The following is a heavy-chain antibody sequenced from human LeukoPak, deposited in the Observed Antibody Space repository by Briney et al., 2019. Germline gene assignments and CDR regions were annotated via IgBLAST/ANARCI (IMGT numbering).Heavy chain of an antibody. V-gene: IGHV3-23*01. CDR1: GFTFSSYA. D-gene: IGHD4-17*01. Sequence: GGSLRLSCAASGFTFSSYAMSWVRQAPGKGLEWVSAISGSGDSTYYTDSVKGRFTISRDNSRNTLYLQMSSLRAEDTAVYYCAKIITVTTGLTWFDPWGQGTLVTVSS. CDR3: AKIITVTTGLTWFDP. CDR2: ISGSGDST. J-gene: IGHJ5*02.